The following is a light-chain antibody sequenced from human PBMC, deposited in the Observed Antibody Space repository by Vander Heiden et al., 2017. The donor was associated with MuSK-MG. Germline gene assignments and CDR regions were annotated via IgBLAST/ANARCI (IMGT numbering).Light chain of an antibody. CDR3: QQGYSTPS. Sequence: DIQITQSPSSLSASVGDRVTITCRASQSISSYLNWYQPKPGKAPKLLIYAASSLQSGVPSRFSGRGSGTDFTLTISSLQPEDFATYYCQQGYSTPSFGPGTKVDIK. J-gene: IGKJ3*01. CDR1: QSISSY. CDR2: AAS. V-gene: IGKV1-39*01.